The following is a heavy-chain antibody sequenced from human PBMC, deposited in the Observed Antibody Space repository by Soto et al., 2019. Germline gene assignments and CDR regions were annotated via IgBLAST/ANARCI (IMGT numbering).Heavy chain of an antibody. D-gene: IGHD2-8*01. Sequence: ASVKVSCKASGYSFISYGINWVRHAPGQGLEWMGWINAYNGYTNYAQKLQGRVTLTADTSTSTAYMELRSLRSDDTAVYFCARDDCTNGVCYIGYWGQGTLVTVSS. CDR3: ARDDCTNGVCYIGY. V-gene: IGHV1-18*04. J-gene: IGHJ4*02. CDR1: GYSFISYG. CDR2: INAYNGYT.